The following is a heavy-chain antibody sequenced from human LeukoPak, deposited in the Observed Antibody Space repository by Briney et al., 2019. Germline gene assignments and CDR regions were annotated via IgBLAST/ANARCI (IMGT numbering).Heavy chain of an antibody. Sequence: KPSETLSLTCTVSGGSISSRSYYWGWIRQPPGKGLEWIGSIYYTGSTYKNPSLKSRLTISVDTSKTQFSLKLSSVTAADTAVYYCARHGLVTPQRYYYYGMDVWGQGTTVTVSS. D-gene: IGHD3/OR15-3a*01. CDR1: GGSISSRSYY. CDR3: ARHGLVTPQRYYYYGMDV. V-gene: IGHV4-39*01. CDR2: IYYTGST. J-gene: IGHJ6*02.